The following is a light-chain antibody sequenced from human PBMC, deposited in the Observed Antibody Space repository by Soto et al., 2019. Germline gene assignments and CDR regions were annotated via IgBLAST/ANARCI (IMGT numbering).Light chain of an antibody. CDR3: ETWDRNTLV. CDR2: LEDTGIY. Sequence: QPVLTQSSSASASLGSSVKLTCTLSSGHSSYIIAWHQQQPGKAPRYLMKLEDTGIYNKGSGVPDRFSGSSSGADRYLTISNLQFEDEADYYCETWDRNTLVFGGGTKLTVL. J-gene: IGLJ2*01. V-gene: IGLV4-60*02. CDR1: SGHSSYI.